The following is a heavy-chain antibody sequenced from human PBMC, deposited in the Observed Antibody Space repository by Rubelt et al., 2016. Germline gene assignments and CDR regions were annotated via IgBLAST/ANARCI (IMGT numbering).Heavy chain of an antibody. D-gene: IGHD2-2*01. CDR1: GGSISSSNW. CDR3: ASFGGCSSTSCSNWYFDL. CDR2: IYHSGST. V-gene: IGHV4-4*02. J-gene: IGHJ2*01. Sequence: QVQLQESGPGLVKPSGTLSLTCAVSGGSISSSNWWSWVRQPPGKGLEWIGEIYHSGSTNYNPSPNSRVTLSVYKSKNQFSLKVSSVTAADTAVYYCASFGGCSSTSCSNWYFDLWGRGTLVTVSS.